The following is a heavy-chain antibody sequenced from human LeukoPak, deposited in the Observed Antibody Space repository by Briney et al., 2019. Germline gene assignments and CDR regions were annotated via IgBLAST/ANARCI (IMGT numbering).Heavy chain of an antibody. J-gene: IGHJ4*02. CDR2: ISSSSSYI. D-gene: IGHD2-15*01. CDR3: ARVDGGQTLNFDY. V-gene: IGHV3-21*01. Sequence: GGSLRLSCAASGFTFSSYSMNWVRQAPGKGLEWVSSISSSSSYIYYADSVKGRFTISRDNAKNSLYLQMNSLRAEDTAVYYCARVDGGQTLNFDYWGQGTLVTVSS. CDR1: GFTFSSYS.